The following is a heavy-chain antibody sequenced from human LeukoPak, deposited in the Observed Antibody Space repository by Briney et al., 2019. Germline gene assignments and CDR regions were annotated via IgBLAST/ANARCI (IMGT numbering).Heavy chain of an antibody. CDR3: AGGDRNGWYFDY. CDR1: GFRFDDHG. CDR2: INWNGAST. J-gene: IGHJ4*02. D-gene: IGHD6-19*01. Sequence: GGSLRLSCEASGFRFDDHGMSWVRQAQGTGLEWVSGINWNGASTGYGDSVKGRFTISRDNAKNSLYLQMNSLRAEDTALYYCAGGDRNGWYFDYWGQGVLVTVSS. V-gene: IGHV3-20*04.